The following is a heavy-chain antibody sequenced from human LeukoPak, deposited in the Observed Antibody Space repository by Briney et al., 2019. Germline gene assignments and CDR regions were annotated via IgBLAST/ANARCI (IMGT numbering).Heavy chain of an antibody. CDR1: GFTFSSYE. V-gene: IGHV3-48*03. J-gene: IGHJ5*02. D-gene: IGHD6-13*01. CDR2: ISSSGSTI. Sequence: GSLRLSCAASGFTFSSYEMNWVRQAPGKGLEWVSYISSSGSTIYYADSVKGRFTISRDNAKNSLYLQMNSLRAEDTAVYYCAKVDSSSSYNWFDPWGQGTLVTVSS. CDR3: AKVDSSSSYNWFDP.